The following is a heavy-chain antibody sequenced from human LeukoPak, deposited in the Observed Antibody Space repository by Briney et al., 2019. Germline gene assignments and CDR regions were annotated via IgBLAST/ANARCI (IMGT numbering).Heavy chain of an antibody. CDR3: ARDEYCSGGSCYSGDY. CDR2: IDPNSGGT. V-gene: IGHV1-2*06. J-gene: IGHJ4*02. Sequence: ASVKVSCKASGYTFTGYYMHWVRQAPGQGLEGMGRIDPNSGGTNDAQKFQGRVTMTRETSISTAYMELSRLRSDDTAVYYCARDEYCSGGSCYSGDYWGQGTLVTVSS. CDR1: GYTFTGYY. D-gene: IGHD2-15*01.